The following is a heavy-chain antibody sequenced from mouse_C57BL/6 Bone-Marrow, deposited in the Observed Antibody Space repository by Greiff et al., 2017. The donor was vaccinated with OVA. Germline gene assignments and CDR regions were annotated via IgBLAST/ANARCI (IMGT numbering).Heavy chain of an antibody. Sequence: VQLQQSGAELARPGASVKLSCKASGYTFTSYGISWVKQRPGQGLEWIGEIYPTSGNTYYNEKFKGKATLTADKSSSTAYMELRSLTSEDSAVYVCARNYYGSSLDYWGQGTTLTVSS. V-gene: IGHV1-81*01. CDR1: GYTFTSYG. CDR2: IYPTSGNT. D-gene: IGHD1-1*01. J-gene: IGHJ2*01. CDR3: ARNYYGSSLDY.